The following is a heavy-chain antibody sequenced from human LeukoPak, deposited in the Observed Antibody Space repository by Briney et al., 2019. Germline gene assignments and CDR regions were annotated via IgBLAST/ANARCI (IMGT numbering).Heavy chain of an antibody. J-gene: IGHJ4*02. CDR2: IYWNDDK. CDR1: GFSLSTSGVG. Sequence: SGPTLVKPTPPLTLTCTFSGFSLSTSGVGVGWIRQPPGKALEWLALIYWNDDKRYSPSLKSRLTITKDTSKNQVVLTMTNMDPVDTATYYCAHRGEGSKPLYWGQGTLVTVSS. D-gene: IGHD2-21*01. V-gene: IGHV2-5*01. CDR3: AHRGEGSKPLY.